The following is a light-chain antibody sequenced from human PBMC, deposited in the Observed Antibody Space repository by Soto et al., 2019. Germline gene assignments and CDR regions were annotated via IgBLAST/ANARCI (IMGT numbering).Light chain of an antibody. CDR2: EVS. Sequence: SVLTQPASVSGSPGQSITISCTGTSSDVGGYNYVSWYQQHPGKAPKLMIYEVSNRPSGVSNRFSGSKSGNTASLTISGLQAEDEADYYCSSYTSSSTLGFGTGTKVNVL. V-gene: IGLV2-14*01. J-gene: IGLJ1*01. CDR1: SSDVGGYNY. CDR3: SSYTSSSTLG.